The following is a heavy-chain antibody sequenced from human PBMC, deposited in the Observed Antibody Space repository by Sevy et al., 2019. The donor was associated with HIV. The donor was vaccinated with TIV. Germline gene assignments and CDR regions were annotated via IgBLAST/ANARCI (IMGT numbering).Heavy chain of an antibody. CDR3: AREKMTGTVDPPNGFDF. CDR1: GGSVSSGDYY. CDR2: ISYRTTT. D-gene: IGHD1-7*01. J-gene: IGHJ4*02. Sequence: SETLSLTCSVSGGSVSSGDYYWGWIRQSPGKGLECIGYISYRTTTNYNPSLKSRVTISVDSSKNQFSLRLTSVTAADTAIYYCAREKMTGTVDPPNGFDFWGQGALVTVSS. V-gene: IGHV4-61*08.